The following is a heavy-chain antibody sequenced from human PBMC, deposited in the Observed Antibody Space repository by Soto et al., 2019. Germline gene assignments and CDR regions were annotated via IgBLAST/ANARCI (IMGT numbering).Heavy chain of an antibody. J-gene: IGHJ4*02. CDR3: ARGTSTSNLDY. Sequence: SETLSLTCAVSGYTISSGYYWSWIRQPPGKGLEWIGEINHSGSTNYNPSLKSRVTISVDTSKNQFSLKLSSVTAADTAVYYCARGTSTSNLDYWGQGTLVTVSS. CDR2: INHSGST. D-gene: IGHD2-2*01. CDR1: GYTISSGYY. V-gene: IGHV4-34*01.